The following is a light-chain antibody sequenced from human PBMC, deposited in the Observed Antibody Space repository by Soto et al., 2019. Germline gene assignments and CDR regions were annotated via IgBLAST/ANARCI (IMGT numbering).Light chain of an antibody. CDR3: SSYTSSSKVV. V-gene: IGLV2-14*01. CDR2: DVS. CDR1: SSDVGGYNY. J-gene: IGLJ2*01. Sequence: QSLLTQPASVSGSPGQSITISCTGTSSDVGGYNYVSWYQQHPGKAPKLMIYDVSNRPSGVSNRFSGSKSGNTASLTISGLQAEDEADYYCSSYTSSSKVVFGGGTKVTVL.